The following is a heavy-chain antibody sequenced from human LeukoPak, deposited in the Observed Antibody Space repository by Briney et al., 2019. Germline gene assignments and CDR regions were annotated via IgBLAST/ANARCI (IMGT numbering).Heavy chain of an antibody. J-gene: IGHJ4*02. Sequence: PSETLSLTCTVSGGSISSGGYYWTWIRQHPGKGLEWIGYIYSSGSTYYNPSLKSRITISVDTSKNQFSLKLSSVTAADTAVYYCARVNYGGDSSSRDYWGQGTLVTVSS. D-gene: IGHD4-23*01. CDR1: GGSISSGGYY. CDR2: IYSSGST. CDR3: ARVNYGGDSSSRDY. V-gene: IGHV4-31*03.